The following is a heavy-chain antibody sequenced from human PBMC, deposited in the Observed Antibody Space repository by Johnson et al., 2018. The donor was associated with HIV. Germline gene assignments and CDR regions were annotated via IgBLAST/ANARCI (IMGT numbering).Heavy chain of an antibody. CDR3: ASVGSSGFFSAFDI. V-gene: IGHV3-20*04. CDR1: GFTFDDYG. CDR2: INWNGGST. Sequence: VLLVESGGGVVRPGGSLRLSCAASGFTFDDYGMSWVRQAPGKGLEWVSGINWNGGSTGYADSVKGRFTISRDNAKNSLYLQMNSLRAEDTAVYYCASVGSSGFFSAFDIWGQGTMVTVSS. D-gene: IGHD6-19*01. J-gene: IGHJ3*02.